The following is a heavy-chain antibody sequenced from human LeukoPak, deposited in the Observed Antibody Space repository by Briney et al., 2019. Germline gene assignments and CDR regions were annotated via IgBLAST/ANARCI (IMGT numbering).Heavy chain of an antibody. CDR3: ASGPYPAAGTDHQFDY. CDR2: IFYSGST. CDR1: GASISSYY. J-gene: IGHJ4*02. V-gene: IGHV4-59*01. Sequence: PSETLSLTCTVSGASISSYYWSWIRQPPGKGLEWIRYIFYSGSTLYNPSLQSRVTISVDTSKNQFSLKLTSVTAADTAVYYCASGPYPAAGTDHQFDYWGQGTLVTVSS. D-gene: IGHD6-13*01.